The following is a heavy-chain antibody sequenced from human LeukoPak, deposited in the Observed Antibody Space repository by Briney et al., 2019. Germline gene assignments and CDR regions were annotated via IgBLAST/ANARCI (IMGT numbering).Heavy chain of an antibody. CDR1: GDSISSSSSY. Sequence: SETLSLTCTVSGDSISSSSSYWGWIRQPPGEGLEWIGSIYYSGSIYYNTSLKSRVTISIDTSKNQFSLKLSSVTAADTAVYYCAREAYCGGDCYSGFDYWGQGTLVTVSS. J-gene: IGHJ4*02. D-gene: IGHD2-21*02. CDR3: AREAYCGGDCYSGFDY. CDR2: IYYSGSI. V-gene: IGHV4-39*07.